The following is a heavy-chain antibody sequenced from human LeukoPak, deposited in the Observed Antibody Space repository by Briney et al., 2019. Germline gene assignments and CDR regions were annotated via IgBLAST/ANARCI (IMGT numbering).Heavy chain of an antibody. V-gene: IGHV1-58*02. CDR1: GFTFTSSA. Sequence: SVKVSCKASGFTFTSSAMQWVRQARGQRLEWIGWIVVGSGNTNYAQKFQERVTITRDMSTSTAYMELSSLRSEDTAVYYCAALSPYDSSGYDFDYWGQGTLVTVSS. CDR3: AALSPYDSSGYDFDY. CDR2: IVVGSGNT. J-gene: IGHJ4*02. D-gene: IGHD3-22*01.